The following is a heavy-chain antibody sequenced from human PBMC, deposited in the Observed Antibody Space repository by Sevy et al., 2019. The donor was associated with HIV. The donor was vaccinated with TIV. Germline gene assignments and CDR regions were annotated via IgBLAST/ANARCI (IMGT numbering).Heavy chain of an antibody. CDR3: ARDRRNDSNGPAHYLDV. V-gene: IGHV4-61*09. CDR1: GGSITSGFYS. Sequence: SETLSLTCSVSGGSITSGFYSWTWIRQPAGKGLEWIGHLYTSGSTNYNSSLKSRVTISVDTSKNQFSLKLNSVTAADTAVYYCARDRRNDSNGPAHYLDVWGKWTTVTVSS. CDR2: LYTSGST. J-gene: IGHJ6*03. D-gene: IGHD2-15*01.